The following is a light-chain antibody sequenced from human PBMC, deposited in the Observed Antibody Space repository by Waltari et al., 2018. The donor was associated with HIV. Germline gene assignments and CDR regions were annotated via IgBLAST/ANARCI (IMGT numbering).Light chain of an antibody. CDR1: NSTIGNQY. Sequence: QSLLTQPPSVSAAPGQKVTTHCSGSNSTIGNQYASWYQQPPGTAPKLLIYANNKRPSGIPDRFSGAKSGTSATLGITGLQTGDEADYYCGSWDSSLSGVVFGGGTKLTVL. V-gene: IGLV1-51*01. CDR3: GSWDSSLSGVV. CDR2: ANN. J-gene: IGLJ2*01.